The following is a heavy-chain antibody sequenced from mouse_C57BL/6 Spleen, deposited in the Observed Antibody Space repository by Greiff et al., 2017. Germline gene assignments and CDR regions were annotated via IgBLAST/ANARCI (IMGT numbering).Heavy chain of an antibody. V-gene: IGHV1-85*01. J-gene: IGHJ3*01. CDR3: ASGSSSWFAY. D-gene: IGHD1-1*01. Sequence: VQLQQSGPELVKPGASVKLSCKASGYTFTSYDINWVKQRPGQGLEWIGWLYPRDGSTKYNEKFKGKATLTVDTSSSTAYMELHSLTSEDSAVYFCASGSSSWFAYWGQGTLVTVSA. CDR1: GYTFTSYD. CDR2: LYPRDGST.